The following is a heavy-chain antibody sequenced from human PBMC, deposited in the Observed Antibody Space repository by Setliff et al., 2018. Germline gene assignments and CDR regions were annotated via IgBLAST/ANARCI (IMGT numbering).Heavy chain of an antibody. Sequence: AASVKVSCKAFGYTFAKYGTSWVRQAPGQGLEWMGWISGYNGYTVYAQKLQGRVTLTTDTSTGTAYMEVRSLRSDDTAQYYCVRSPPNRGVGQGHHMDVWGKGTSVTVSS. J-gene: IGHJ6*03. CDR1: GYTFAKYG. CDR3: VRSPPNRGVGQGHHMDV. CDR2: ISGYNGYT. D-gene: IGHD1-26*01. V-gene: IGHV1-18*01.